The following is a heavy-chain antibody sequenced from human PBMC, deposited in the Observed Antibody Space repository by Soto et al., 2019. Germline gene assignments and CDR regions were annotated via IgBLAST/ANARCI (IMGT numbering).Heavy chain of an antibody. V-gene: IGHV3-7*01. CDR2: IKNDGSER. Sequence: EVRLVESGGGLVQPGGSLGLSCAASGFTSSTFWMSWARQAPGKGLEWVANIKNDGSERYYVDSVKGRFTISRDNVKNSLYLYLQMNRLRAEDTAVYYCASGGDWGQGTLVTVSS. CDR3: ASGGD. CDR1: GFTSSTFW. J-gene: IGHJ4*02. D-gene: IGHD6-25*01.